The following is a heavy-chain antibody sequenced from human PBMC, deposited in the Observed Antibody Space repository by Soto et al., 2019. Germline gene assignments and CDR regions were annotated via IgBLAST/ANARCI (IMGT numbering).Heavy chain of an antibody. CDR3: ARDKVVGATDLRYFDY. CDR2: ISSSSSTI. J-gene: IGHJ4*02. CDR1: GFTFSSYS. Sequence: GGSLRLSCAASGFTFSSYSMNWVRQAPGKGLEWVSYISSSSSTIYYADSVKGRFTISRDNAKNSLYLQMNSLRDEDTAVYYCARDKVVGATDLRYFDYWGQGALVTVSS. D-gene: IGHD1-26*01. V-gene: IGHV3-48*02.